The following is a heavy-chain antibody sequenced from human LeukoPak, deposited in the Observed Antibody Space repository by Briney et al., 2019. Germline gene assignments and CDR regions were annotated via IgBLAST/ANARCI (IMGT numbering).Heavy chain of an antibody. V-gene: IGHV4-31*03. CDR1: TGSISSGGYY. Sequence: PSETLSLTCTVSTGSISSGGYYWPWIRQHPGEGLEWIGYIHYSGNTYYNPSLKSRVTISVDTSKNQFALNLSSVTAADTAVYYCARDLIDGYNRVAFDIWGQGTVVTVSS. J-gene: IGHJ3*02. CDR3: ARDLIDGYNRVAFDI. CDR2: IHYSGNT. D-gene: IGHD5-24*01.